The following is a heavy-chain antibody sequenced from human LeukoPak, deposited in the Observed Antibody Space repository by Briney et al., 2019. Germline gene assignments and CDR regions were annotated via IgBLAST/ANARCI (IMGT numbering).Heavy chain of an antibody. CDR3: ARTNHYDSSSY. CDR1: GFTVSSNY. CDR2: IYSGGST. V-gene: IGHV3-53*01. Sequence: PGGSLRLSCAASGFTVSSNYMSWVRQAPGKGLEWVSVIYSGGSTYYADSVKGRFTISRDNSKNTLYLQMNSLRAEDTAVYYCARTNHYDSSSYWGQGTLVTVSS. J-gene: IGHJ4*02. D-gene: IGHD3-22*01.